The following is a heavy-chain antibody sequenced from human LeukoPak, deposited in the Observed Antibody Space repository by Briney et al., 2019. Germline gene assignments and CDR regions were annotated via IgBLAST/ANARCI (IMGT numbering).Heavy chain of an antibody. CDR1: GGSFSGYY. J-gene: IGHJ6*03. CDR2: INHSGST. V-gene: IGHV4-34*01. Sequence: SETLSLTCAVYGGSFSGYYWSWIRQPPGKGLEWIGEINHSGSTNYNPSLKSRVTISVDTSKNQFSLKLSSVTAADTAVYYCARVGGAPIYYYYYMDVWGKGTTVTISS. CDR3: ARVGGAPIYYYYYMDV.